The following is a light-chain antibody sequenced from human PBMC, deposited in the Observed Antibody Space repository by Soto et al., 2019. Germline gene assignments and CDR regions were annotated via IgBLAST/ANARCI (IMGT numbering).Light chain of an antibody. CDR3: QQYNNWPPLIT. CDR1: QSVSRN. J-gene: IGKJ5*01. CDR2: GAS. V-gene: IGKV3-15*01. Sequence: VVTQSPATLSVFPGETATLSCRASQSVSRNLAWYQQKPGQAPRLLIYGASTRATGIPARFSGSGSGTEFTLTISSLQSEDFAVYYCQQYNNWPPLITFGQGTRLEIK.